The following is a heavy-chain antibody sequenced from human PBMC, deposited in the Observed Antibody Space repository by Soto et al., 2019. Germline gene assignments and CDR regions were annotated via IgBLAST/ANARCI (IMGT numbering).Heavy chain of an antibody. CDR2: IIGSGGST. CDR3: AKGDIEKVWSTDAFDS. J-gene: IGHJ4*02. Sequence: GGSLRLSCAAAGFTFSSYAVSWVRQAPGKGLEWVSAIIGSGGSTYYADSVKGRFTISRDNSNNTLYLQMNSLRGEETAVYYCAKGDIEKVWSTDAFDSWGQGDVVPVSS. V-gene: IGHV3-23*01. D-gene: IGHD5-12*01. CDR1: GFTFSSYA.